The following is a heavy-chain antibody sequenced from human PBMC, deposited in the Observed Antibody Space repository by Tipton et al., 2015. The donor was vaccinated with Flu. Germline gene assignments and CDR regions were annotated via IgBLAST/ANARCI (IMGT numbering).Heavy chain of an antibody. CDR1: GSTFSSYG. V-gene: IGHV3-33*01. J-gene: IGHJ3*02. D-gene: IGHD6-19*01. CDR2: IWSDGSHK. Sequence: QLVQSGGGVVQPGRSLRLSCVASGSTFSSYGMHWVRQAPGKGLEWVAVIWSDGSHKYYGDSVKDRFTISRDNSKNTLYLQMNSQRAEDTAVYYCARDQWLVTLGAFDIWGQGTMVTVSS. CDR3: ARDQWLVTLGAFDI.